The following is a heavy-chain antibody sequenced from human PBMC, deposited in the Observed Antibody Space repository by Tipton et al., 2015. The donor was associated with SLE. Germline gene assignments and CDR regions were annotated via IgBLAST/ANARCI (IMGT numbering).Heavy chain of an antibody. J-gene: IGHJ4*02. D-gene: IGHD3-22*01. CDR2: IWHSETT. V-gene: IGHV4-38-2*01. CDR3: ARQPSTYYDTTSSFDY. Sequence: TLSLTCAVSGYSITTAYYWGWIRQTPGKGLEWIGSIWHSETTHYNPSLKSRVTISVDTSKNHFSLRLTSVTAEDTAVYFCARQPSTYYDTTSSFDYWGPGILVTVSS. CDR1: GYSITTAYY.